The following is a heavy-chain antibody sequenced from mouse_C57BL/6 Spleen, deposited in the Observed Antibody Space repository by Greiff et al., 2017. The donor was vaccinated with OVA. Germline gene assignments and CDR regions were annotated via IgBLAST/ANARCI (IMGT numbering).Heavy chain of an antibody. CDR2: IDPSDSYT. CDR3: ARRTDDYDRY. V-gene: IGHV1-50*01. Sequence: VQLQQSGAELVKPGASVKLSCKASGYTFTSYWMQWVKQRPGQGLEWIGEIDPSDSYTNYNQKFKGKATLTVDTSSSTAYMQLSSLTSEDSAVYYCARRTDDYDRYWGQGTSVTVSS. D-gene: IGHD2-4*01. CDR1: GYTFTSYW. J-gene: IGHJ4*01.